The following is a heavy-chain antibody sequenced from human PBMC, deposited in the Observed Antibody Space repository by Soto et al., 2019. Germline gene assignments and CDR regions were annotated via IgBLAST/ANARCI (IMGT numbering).Heavy chain of an antibody. Sequence: ASVKVSCKASGYTFTSYVISWVRQAPGQGLEWMGWISAYNGNTNYAQKLQGRVTMTTDTSTSTAYMELRSLRSDDTAVYYCARDIGEAVVVPAADEFDYWGQGTLVTVSS. CDR2: ISAYNGNT. CDR3: ARDIGEAVVVPAADEFDY. V-gene: IGHV1-18*01. D-gene: IGHD2-2*01. CDR1: GYTFTSYV. J-gene: IGHJ4*02.